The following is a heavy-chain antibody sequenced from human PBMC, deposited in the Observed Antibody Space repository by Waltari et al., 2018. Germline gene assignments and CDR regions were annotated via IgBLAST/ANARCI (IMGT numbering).Heavy chain of an antibody. CDR3: TRDLYASGGDYFDP. Sequence: EVQLVESGGGLVKPGGSLRVSCAASGFSFRSYSMNWVRQAPGKGLEWVSTISSSSSYIHYAESVRGRFTISRDNAKDTLYLQMNSLSAEDTAVYYCTRDLYASGGDYFDPWGQGTSVTVSS. V-gene: IGHV3-21*01. CDR2: ISSSSSYI. D-gene: IGHD6-19*01. J-gene: IGHJ4*02. CDR1: GFSFRSYS.